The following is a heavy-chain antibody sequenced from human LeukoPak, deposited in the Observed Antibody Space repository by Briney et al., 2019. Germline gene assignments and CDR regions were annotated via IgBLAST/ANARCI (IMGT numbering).Heavy chain of an antibody. D-gene: IGHD6-19*01. CDR3: ATEQWLVPDRKPSGIFDY. Sequence: GGSLRLSCAASGFTFSSYAMSWVRQAPGKGLEWVSAISGSGGSTYYADSVKGRFTISRDNSKNTLYLQMNSLRAEDTAVYYCATEQWLVPDRKPSGIFDYWGQGTLVTVSS. CDR1: GFTFSSYA. CDR2: ISGSGGST. J-gene: IGHJ4*02. V-gene: IGHV3-23*01.